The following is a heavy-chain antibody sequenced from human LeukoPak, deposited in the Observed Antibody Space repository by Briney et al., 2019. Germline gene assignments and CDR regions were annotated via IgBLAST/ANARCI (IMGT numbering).Heavy chain of an antibody. V-gene: IGHV1-69*13. CDR2: IIPIFGTA. J-gene: IGHJ6*02. CDR3: ARGPSPLSHEVYYYYYGMDV. CDR1: GYIFTDYY. Sequence: ASVKVSCKASGYIFTDYYMHWVRQAPGQGLEWMGGIIPIFGTANYAQKFQGRVTITADESTSTAYMELSSLRSEDTAVYYCARGPSPLSHEVYYYYYGMDVWGQGTTVTVSS.